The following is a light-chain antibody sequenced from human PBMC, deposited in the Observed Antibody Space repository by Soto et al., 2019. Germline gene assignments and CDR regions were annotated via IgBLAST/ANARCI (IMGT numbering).Light chain of an antibody. CDR1: SSDLGAYNY. J-gene: IGLJ3*02. CDR2: DDN. V-gene: IGLV2-11*01. CDR3: CSYAGSPWV. Sequence: QSALTQPRSVSGSPGQSVTISCTGTSSDLGAYNYVSWYQQHPGKAPKRLIYDDNARPSGVPDRFSGSKSGNTAYLTISGLQAEDEADYYCCSYAGSPWVFGGGTKVTVL.